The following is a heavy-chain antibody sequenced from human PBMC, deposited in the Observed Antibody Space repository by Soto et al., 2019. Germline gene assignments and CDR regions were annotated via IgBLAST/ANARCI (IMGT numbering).Heavy chain of an antibody. D-gene: IGHD3-10*01. CDR3: ANSYGSGSYSFPSDY. CDR2: ISGSGGST. J-gene: IGHJ4*02. CDR1: GLSFGSYA. V-gene: IGHV3-23*01. Sequence: GVYPRLSCAASGLSFGSYAMSWVRQAPGKGLEWVSAISGSGGSTYYADSVKGRFTISRDNSKNTLYLQMNSLRAEDTAVYYCANSYGSGSYSFPSDYWGQGT.